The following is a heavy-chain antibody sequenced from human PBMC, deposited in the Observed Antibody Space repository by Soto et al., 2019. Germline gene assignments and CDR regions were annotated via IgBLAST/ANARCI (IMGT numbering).Heavy chain of an antibody. D-gene: IGHD3-22*01. CDR2: IIPICGTA. V-gene: IGHV1-69*01. Sequence: QVQLVQSGAEVKKPGSSVKVSCKASGGTFSSYAISWVRQAPGQGLEWMGGIIPICGTANYAQKFQGRVTITADESTSTADLELSSLRAEYTAVYYCARSSGSGLQYDPVDYWGQGTLVTVSS. J-gene: IGHJ4*02. CDR1: GGTFSSYA. CDR3: ARSSGSGLQYDPVDY.